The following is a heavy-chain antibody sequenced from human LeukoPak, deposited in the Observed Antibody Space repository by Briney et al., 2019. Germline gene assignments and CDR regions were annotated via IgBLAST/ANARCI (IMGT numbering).Heavy chain of an antibody. D-gene: IGHD1-26*01. Sequence: KTSETLSLTCTVSGGSISTYYWSWIRQPPGKGLELIGYINHIGRTNYNTSLKSRVTISVDTSKNQFSLKLTSVTAADTAVYYCARLSGSPHPPFDYWGQGTLVTVSS. CDR2: INHIGRT. V-gene: IGHV4-59*08. J-gene: IGHJ4*02. CDR3: ARLSGSPHPPFDY. CDR1: GGSISTYY.